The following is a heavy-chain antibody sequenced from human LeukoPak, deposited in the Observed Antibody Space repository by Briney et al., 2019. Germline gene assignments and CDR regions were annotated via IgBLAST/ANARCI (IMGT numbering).Heavy chain of an antibody. J-gene: IGHJ4*02. Sequence: GASLRLSCLASGFIFNNYAMSWVRQAPGKGLEWVSGISGSGGSTYYADSVEGRFTISRDNSKNTLFLQMNSLRAEDTAVYYCANSANTWPYYFDYWGQGTLVTVSS. CDR3: ANSANTWPYYFDY. CDR2: ISGSGGST. V-gene: IGHV3-23*01. D-gene: IGHD3-10*01. CDR1: GFIFNNYA.